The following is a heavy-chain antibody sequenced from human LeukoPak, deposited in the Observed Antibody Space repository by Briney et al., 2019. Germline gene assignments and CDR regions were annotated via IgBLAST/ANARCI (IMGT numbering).Heavy chain of an antibody. CDR2: INGIGTSL. V-gene: IGHV3-23*01. CDR1: GFSFDFSGYA. D-gene: IGHD2-2*01. J-gene: IGHJ4*02. CDR3: AKDLKSPYCSSTSCPPWGDTDY. Sequence: GGSLRLSCAASGFSFDFSGYAMSWVRQAPGKGLEWVSGINGIGTSLYYADSVKGRFTISRDNSKNTLYLQMNSLRAEDTAVYYCAKDLKSPYCSSTSCPPWGDTDYWGQGTLVTVSS.